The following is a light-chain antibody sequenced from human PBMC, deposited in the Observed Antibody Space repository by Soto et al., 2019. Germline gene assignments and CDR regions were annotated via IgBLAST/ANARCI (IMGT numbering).Light chain of an antibody. CDR1: GSDVGGYNY. Sequence: QSALTEPASVSGSPGQSITISCTGTGSDVGGYNYVSWYQQHPGKAPKVMIYDVSNRPSGVSNRFSGSKSGNTASLTISGLQAEDEADYYSSSYTSASTPLVFGGGTKLTVL. V-gene: IGLV2-14*01. CDR3: SSYTSASTPLV. CDR2: DVS. J-gene: IGLJ2*01.